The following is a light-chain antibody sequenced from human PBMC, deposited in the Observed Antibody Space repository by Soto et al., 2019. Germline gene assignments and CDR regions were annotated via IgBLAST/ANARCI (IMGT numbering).Light chain of an antibody. J-gene: IGLJ1*01. CDR2: RDD. Sequence: QSVLTQPPSASTTPGQRVTIFCSGGISNIGSQYVYWYQHLPGAAPKLLIYRDDQRPSGVPDRFSGSKSGTSASLAISGLRSEDEADYYCAAWDDSLNGREVFGTGTKVTVL. V-gene: IGLV1-47*01. CDR3: AAWDDSLNGREV. CDR1: ISNIGSQY.